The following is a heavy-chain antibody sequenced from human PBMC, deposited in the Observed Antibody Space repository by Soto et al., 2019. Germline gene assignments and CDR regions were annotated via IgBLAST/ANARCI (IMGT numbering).Heavy chain of an antibody. CDR3: AARGIYYDSSGYYPY. J-gene: IGHJ4*02. V-gene: IGHV5-10-1*01. CDR2: IDPSDSYT. CDR1: GYSFTSYW. D-gene: IGHD3-22*01. Sequence: LGESLKISCKGSGYSFTSYWISWVRQMPRKGLEWMGRIDPSDSYTNYSPSFQGHVTISADKSISTAYLQWSSLKASDTAMYYCAARGIYYDSSGYYPYWGQGTLVTVSS.